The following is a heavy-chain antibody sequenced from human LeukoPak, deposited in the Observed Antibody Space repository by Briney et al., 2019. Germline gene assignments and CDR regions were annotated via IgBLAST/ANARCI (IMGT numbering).Heavy chain of an antibody. CDR3: AKGHCSGGACCRFDY. J-gene: IGHJ4*02. CDR2: ITGGGTST. CDR1: GFTFSSYD. V-gene: IGHV3-23*01. D-gene: IGHD2-15*01. Sequence: GGSLRLSCAASGFTFSSYDMSWVRQAPRKGLEWVSAITGGGTSTYYADSVKGRFTISRDKSRNTLYLQMNSLRAEDTAVYFCAKGHCSGGACCRFDYWGQGTLVTVSS.